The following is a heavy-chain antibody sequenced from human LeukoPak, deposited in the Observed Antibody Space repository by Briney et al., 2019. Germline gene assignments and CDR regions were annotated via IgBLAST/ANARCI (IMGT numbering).Heavy chain of an antibody. V-gene: IGHV3-7*01. Sequence: GGSLRLSCAASGFTFSSYWMSWVRQAPGKGLEWVANIKQDGSEKYYVDSVKGRFTISRDNAKNSLYLQMNSLRAEDTAVYYCAKDPHDYGGNSFSYYFDYWGQGTLVTVSS. CDR3: AKDPHDYGGNSFSYYFDY. CDR1: GFTFSSYW. D-gene: IGHD4-23*01. CDR2: IKQDGSEK. J-gene: IGHJ4*02.